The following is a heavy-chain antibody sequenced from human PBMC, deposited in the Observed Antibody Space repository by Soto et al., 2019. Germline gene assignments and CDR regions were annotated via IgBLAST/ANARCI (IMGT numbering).Heavy chain of an antibody. CDR2: IYYSGST. J-gene: IGHJ4*02. D-gene: IGHD3-10*01. CDR1: GGSISSYY. Sequence: QVQLQESGPGLVKPSETLSLTCTVSGGSISSYYWSWIRQPPGKGLEWIGYIYYSGSTNYNPSLKSPVTLPVATSQNQFSLKLSSVTAADTAVYYCARGLLVRGVIITYYFDYWGQGTLVTVSS. V-gene: IGHV4-59*01. CDR3: ARGLLVRGVIITYYFDY.